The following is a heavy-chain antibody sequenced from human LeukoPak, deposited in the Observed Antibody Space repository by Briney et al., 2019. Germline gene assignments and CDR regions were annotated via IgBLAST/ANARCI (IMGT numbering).Heavy chain of an antibody. CDR3: ARGLWFGGFDP. V-gene: IGHV4-4*07. CDR2: IYTSGST. J-gene: IGHJ5*02. D-gene: IGHD3-10*01. CDR1: GGSISSYY. Sequence: PSETLSLTCTVSGGSISSYYWSWIRQPAGRGLEWIGHIYTSGSTNYNPSLKSRVTMSVDTSKNQLSLKLNSVTAADTAVYYCARGLWFGGFDPWGQGTLVTVSS.